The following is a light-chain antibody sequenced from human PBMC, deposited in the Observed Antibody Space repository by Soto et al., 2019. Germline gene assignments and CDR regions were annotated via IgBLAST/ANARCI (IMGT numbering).Light chain of an antibody. V-gene: IGLV2-14*01. CDR2: DVS. J-gene: IGLJ1*01. CDR1: SSDVGGYKY. CDR3: SSYTSSSTRV. Sequence: QSALPQPASVSGSPGPSITISCTGTSSDVGGYKYVSWYQQHPGEAPKLMIYDVSNRPSGVSDRFSGAKSGNTASLTSAGLQAEDEADYYCSSYTSSSTRVFGTGTKVTVL.